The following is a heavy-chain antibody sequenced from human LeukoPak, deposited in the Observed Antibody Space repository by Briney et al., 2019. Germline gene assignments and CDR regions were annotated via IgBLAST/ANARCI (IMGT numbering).Heavy chain of an antibody. V-gene: IGHV1-69*06. CDR1: GGTFSSYA. D-gene: IGHD5-24*01. CDR2: IIPIFGTA. Sequence: GASVKVSCKASGGTFSSYAISWVRQAPGQGLEWMGGIIPIFGTANYAQKFQGRVTITADKSTSTAYMELSSLRSEDTAFYYCATDHSMANTAWWFDPWGQGTLVTVSS. CDR3: ATDHSMANTAWWFDP. J-gene: IGHJ5*02.